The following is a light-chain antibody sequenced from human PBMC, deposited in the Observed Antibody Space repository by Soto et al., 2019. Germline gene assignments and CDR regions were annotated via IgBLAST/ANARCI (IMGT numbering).Light chain of an antibody. CDR2: DAC. Sequence: EIVLTQSPATLSLSPGERATLSCRASQSVSSYLAWYQQKPGQAPRLLIYDACNRATGIPARFSGSGCGTDFTLTISSLEPEDFAVYYCQQRSNWLYTFGQGTKLEIK. CDR1: QSVSSY. J-gene: IGKJ2*01. CDR3: QQRSNWLYT. V-gene: IGKV3-11*01.